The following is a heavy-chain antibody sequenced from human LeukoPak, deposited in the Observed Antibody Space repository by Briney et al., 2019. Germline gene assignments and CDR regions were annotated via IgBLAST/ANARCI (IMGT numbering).Heavy chain of an antibody. D-gene: IGHD1-1*01. CDR1: GGSFSGYY. V-gene: IGHV4-34*01. CDR2: INHSGTT. Sequence: PSETLSLTCAVYGGSFSGYYCIWIRQPPGKGLEWIGEINHSGTTDYNPSLKSRVTVLVDTSKNQFSLRLNSVTAADTAVYYCARDRGTWNDDGFDYWGQGTLVTVSS. CDR3: ARDRGTWNDDGFDY. J-gene: IGHJ4*02.